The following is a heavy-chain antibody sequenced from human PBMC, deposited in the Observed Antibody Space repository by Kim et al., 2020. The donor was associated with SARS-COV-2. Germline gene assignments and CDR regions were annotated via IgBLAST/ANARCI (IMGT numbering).Heavy chain of an antibody. CDR1: GGSFSGYY. CDR2: INHSGST. CDR3: ARAKKIVVTRGAFDI. D-gene: IGHD3-22*01. J-gene: IGHJ3*02. V-gene: IGHV4-34*01. Sequence: SETLSLTCAVYGGSFSGYYWSWIRQPPGKGLEWIGEINHSGSTNYNPSLKSRVTISVDTSKNQFSLKLSSVTAADTAVYYCARAKKIVVTRGAFDIWGQG.